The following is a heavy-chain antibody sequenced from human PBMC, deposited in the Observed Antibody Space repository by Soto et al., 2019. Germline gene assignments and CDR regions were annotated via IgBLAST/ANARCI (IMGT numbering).Heavy chain of an antibody. D-gene: IGHD3-3*01. CDR1: GYTFTSYA. V-gene: IGHV1-3*01. CDR3: PRGKDVLRFLEWVGSWFDP. J-gene: IGHJ5*02. Sequence: GASVKVSCKASGYTFTSYAMHWVRQAPGQRLEWMGWINAGNGNTKYSQKFQGRVTITRDTSASTAYMELSSLRSEDTAVYYCPRGKDVLRFLEWVGSWFDPWGQGTLVTVSS. CDR2: INAGNGNT.